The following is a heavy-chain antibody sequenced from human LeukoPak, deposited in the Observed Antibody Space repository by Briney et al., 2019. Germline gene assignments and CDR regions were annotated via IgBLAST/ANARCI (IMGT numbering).Heavy chain of an antibody. D-gene: IGHD5-18*01. CDR3: ARALGYRGFLDY. CDR2: ISSSSSYI. CDR1: GFSFSSYN. V-gene: IGHV3-21*01. Sequence: GGSLRLSCAASGFSFSSYNMNWVRQAPGKGLEWVSFISSSSSYIYYVDSVKGRFTISRDNAKNSLYLQMNSLRAEDTAVYYCARALGYRGFLDYWGQGNLVTVSS. J-gene: IGHJ4*02.